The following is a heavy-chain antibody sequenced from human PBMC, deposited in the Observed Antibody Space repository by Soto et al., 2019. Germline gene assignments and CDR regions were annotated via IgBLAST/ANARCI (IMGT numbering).Heavy chain of an antibody. CDR2: IYHSGIT. D-gene: IGHD4-17*01. CDR1: GGSISSGGYS. J-gene: IGHJ3*02. V-gene: IGHV4-30-2*01. CDR3: GRGDYANAFDI. Sequence: QLQLQESGSGLVTPSQTLSLTCAVSGGSISSGGYSWNWIRQPPGKGLEWIGNIYHSGITYYNASLKSRVTISVDRSKNQFSLKLSSVTAADTAVYYCGRGDYANAFDIWGQGTMVTVSS.